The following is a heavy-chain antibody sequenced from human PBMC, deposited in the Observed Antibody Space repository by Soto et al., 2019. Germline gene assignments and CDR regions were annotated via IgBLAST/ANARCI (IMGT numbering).Heavy chain of an antibody. J-gene: IGHJ4*02. CDR2: INAGNGNT. Sequence: GASVKVSCKASGFIFTSYAIHWVRQAPGQRLEWMGWINAGNGNTKYSQKFQGRVIITRDTSAGTAYMELRSLRSEDTAVYYCATPIVAFYWGQGTLVTV. CDR1: GFIFTSYA. D-gene: IGHD5-12*01. CDR3: ATPIVAFY. V-gene: IGHV1-3*01.